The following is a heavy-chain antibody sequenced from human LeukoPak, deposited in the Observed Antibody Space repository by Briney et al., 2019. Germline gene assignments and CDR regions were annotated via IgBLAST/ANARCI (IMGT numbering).Heavy chain of an antibody. J-gene: IGHJ5*02. D-gene: IGHD5-12*01. V-gene: IGHV4-34*01. CDR2: INHSGST. CDR1: GGSFSGYY. Sequence: SETLSLTCAVYGGSFSGYYWSWIRQPPGKGLEWIGEINHSGSTNYNPSLKSRVTISVDTSKNQFSLKLSSVTAADTAVYYCVRGGYRGYDYETWGQGTRVTVSS. CDR3: VRGGYRGYDYET.